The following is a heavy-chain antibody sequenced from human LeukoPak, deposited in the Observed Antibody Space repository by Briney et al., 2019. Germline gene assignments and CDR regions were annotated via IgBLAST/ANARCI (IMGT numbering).Heavy chain of an antibody. CDR1: GYTFTSYD. CDR3: ARDSRGSYLVYY. CDR2: MNPNSGNT. D-gene: IGHD1-26*01. Sequence: ASVKVSCKASGYTFTSYDINWVRQATGQGLEWMGWMNPNSGNTGCAQKFQGRVTMTTDTSTSTAYMELRSLRSDDTAVYYCARDSRGSYLVYYWGQGTLVTVSS. J-gene: IGHJ4*02. V-gene: IGHV1-8*01.